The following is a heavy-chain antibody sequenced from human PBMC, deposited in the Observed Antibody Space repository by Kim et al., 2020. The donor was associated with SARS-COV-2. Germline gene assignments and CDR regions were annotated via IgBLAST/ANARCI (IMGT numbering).Heavy chain of an antibody. J-gene: IGHJ4*02. Sequence: SAQKFQGRVTMTRDTSTSTVYMELSSLRSEDTAVYYCARVAIAGRRFFDYWGQGTLVTVSS. D-gene: IGHD6-6*01. V-gene: IGHV1-46*01. CDR3: ARVAIAGRRFFDY.